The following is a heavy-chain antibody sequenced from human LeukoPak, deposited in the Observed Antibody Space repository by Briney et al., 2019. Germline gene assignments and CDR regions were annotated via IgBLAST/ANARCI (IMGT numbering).Heavy chain of an antibody. D-gene: IGHD4-17*01. CDR3: ARGVYGDSPKY. V-gene: IGHV3-48*03. Sequence: GGSLRLSCAASGFTFSSYEMNWVRQAPGKGLEWVSYISSSGSTIYYADSVKGRFTISRDNSKNTLYLQMNSLRAEDTAVYYCARGVYGDSPKYWGQGTLVTVSS. J-gene: IGHJ4*02. CDR2: ISSSGSTI. CDR1: GFTFSSYE.